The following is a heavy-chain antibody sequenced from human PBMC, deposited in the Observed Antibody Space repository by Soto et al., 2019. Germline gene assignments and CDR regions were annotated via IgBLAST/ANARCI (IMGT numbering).Heavy chain of an antibody. CDR3: AADSVGGSGWYWLDADAFDI. V-gene: IGHV1-58*02. J-gene: IGHJ3*02. CDR2: IVVGSGNT. Sequence: ASVKVSCKASGFTFTSSAMQWVRQARGQRLEWIGWIVVGSGNTNYAQKFRERVTITRDMSTSTAYMELSSLRSEDTAVYYCAADSVGGSGWYWLDADAFDIWGQGTMVTVSS. D-gene: IGHD6-19*01. CDR1: GFTFTSSA.